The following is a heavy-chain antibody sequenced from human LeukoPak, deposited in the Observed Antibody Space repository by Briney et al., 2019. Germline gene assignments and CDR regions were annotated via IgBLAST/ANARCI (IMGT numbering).Heavy chain of an antibody. J-gene: IGHJ4*02. Sequence: SVKVSCKASGGTFSSYAVSWVRQAPGQGLEWMGRIIPIFGIANYAQKFQGRVTITADKSTSTAYMELSSLRSEDTAVYYCARAIDSSSSHFFDYWGQGTLVTVSS. CDR3: ARAIDSSSSHFFDY. V-gene: IGHV1-69*04. CDR1: GGTFSSYA. CDR2: IIPIFGIA. D-gene: IGHD6-6*01.